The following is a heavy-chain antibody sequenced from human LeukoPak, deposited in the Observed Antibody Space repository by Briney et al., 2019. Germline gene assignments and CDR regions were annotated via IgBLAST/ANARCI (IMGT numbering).Heavy chain of an antibody. V-gene: IGHV3-74*01. CDR2: INNDGSNA. Sequence: PGGSVRLSCAASGFTFSSYAMSWVRQPPGKGLVWVSRINNDGSNAVYADSVKGRFTISRDNAKNTLYLQMNSLRAEDTAIYYCARGYIGPDYWGQGTLVTVSS. J-gene: IGHJ4*02. CDR3: ARGYIGPDY. CDR1: GFTFSSYA. D-gene: IGHD5-18*01.